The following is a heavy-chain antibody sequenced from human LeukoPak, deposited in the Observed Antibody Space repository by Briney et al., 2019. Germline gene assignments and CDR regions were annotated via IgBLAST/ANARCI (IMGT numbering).Heavy chain of an antibody. V-gene: IGHV4-34*01. Sequence: SETLSLTCAVYGGSFSGYYWSWIRQPPGKGLEWIGEINHSGSTNYNPSLKSRVTITVDTSKNQFSLKLSSVTAADTAVYYCARGGDGYNFDYWGQGTLVTVSS. CDR3: ARGGDGYNFDY. D-gene: IGHD5-24*01. J-gene: IGHJ4*02. CDR2: INHSGST. CDR1: GGSFSGYY.